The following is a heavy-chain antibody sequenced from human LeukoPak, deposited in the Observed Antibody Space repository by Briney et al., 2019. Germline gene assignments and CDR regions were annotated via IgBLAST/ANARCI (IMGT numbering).Heavy chain of an antibody. V-gene: IGHV4-59*01. Sequence: SETLSLTCTVSGGSISSYYWSWIRQPPGKGLEWIGYIHYSGSTNYNPSLKSRVTISVDTSKNQFSLKLSSVTAADTAVYYCARNGYDILTGHYWFFDLWGRGTLVTVSS. CDR1: GGSISSYY. CDR3: ARNGYDILTGHYWFFDL. CDR2: IHYSGST. D-gene: IGHD3-9*01. J-gene: IGHJ2*01.